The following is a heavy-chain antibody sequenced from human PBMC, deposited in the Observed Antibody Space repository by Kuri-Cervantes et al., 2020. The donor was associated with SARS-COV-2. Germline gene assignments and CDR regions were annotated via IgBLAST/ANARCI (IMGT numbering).Heavy chain of an antibody. J-gene: IGHJ4*02. CDR3: ARVFLLDYYDSSGYYSD. V-gene: IGHV3-48*01. CDR1: GFTFSSYS. Sequence: GGSLRLSCAASGFTFSSYSMNWVRQAPGKGLEWVSYISSSSSTIYYADPVKGRFTISRDNAKNSLYLQMNSLRAEDTAVYYCARVFLLDYYDSSGYYSDWGQGTLVTVSS. CDR2: ISSSSSTI. D-gene: IGHD3-22*01.